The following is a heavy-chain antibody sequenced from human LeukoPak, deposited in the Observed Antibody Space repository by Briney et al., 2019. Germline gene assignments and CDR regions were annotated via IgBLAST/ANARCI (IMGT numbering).Heavy chain of an antibody. Sequence: ASVKVSCKASGYTFTGYYMHWVRQAPGQGLEWMRWIDPNSGGTNYTQKFQGRVTMTRDTSISTAYMELSRLRSDDTAVYYCARDRFPGDSSGYYPWFDYWGQGTPVTVSS. J-gene: IGHJ4*02. CDR1: GYTFTGYY. CDR2: IDPNSGGT. D-gene: IGHD3-22*01. V-gene: IGHV1-2*02. CDR3: ARDRFPGDSSGYYPWFDY.